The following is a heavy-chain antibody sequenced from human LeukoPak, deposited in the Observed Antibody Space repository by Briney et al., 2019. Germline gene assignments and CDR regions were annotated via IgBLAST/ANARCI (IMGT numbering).Heavy chain of an antibody. D-gene: IGHD4-11*01. Sequence: GGSVKVSCKASGYTFTSYDINWVRQATGQGLEWVGWMNPNSGSTGYAQKFQGRVTMTEDTSTDTAYMELSSLRSEDTAVYYCATFTADYRDAFDIWGQGTMVTVSS. CDR2: MNPNSGST. J-gene: IGHJ3*02. CDR1: GYTFTSYD. CDR3: ATFTADYRDAFDI. V-gene: IGHV1-8*01.